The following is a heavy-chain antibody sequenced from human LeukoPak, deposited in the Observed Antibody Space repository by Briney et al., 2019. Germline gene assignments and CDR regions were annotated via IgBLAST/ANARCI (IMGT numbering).Heavy chain of an antibody. D-gene: IGHD1-26*01. J-gene: IGHJ4*02. Sequence: PGGSLRLSCAASGFTFSSHWMHWVRQAPGKGLVWVSRINSDGSSISYADSVKGRFTISRDNAKNSLYLQMNSLRADDTAVYYCVKDSPPRYSGSPPAYWGQGTLVTVSS. CDR1: GFTFSSHW. V-gene: IGHV3-74*01. CDR3: VKDSPPRYSGSPPAY. CDR2: INSDGSSI.